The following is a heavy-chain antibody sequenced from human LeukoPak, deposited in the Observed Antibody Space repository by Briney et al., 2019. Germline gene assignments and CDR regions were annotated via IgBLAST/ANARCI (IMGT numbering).Heavy chain of an antibody. J-gene: IGHJ3*02. V-gene: IGHV4-59*01. CDR1: GGSISSYY. Sequence: SETLSLTCTVSGGSISSYYWSWIRQPPGEGLEWIGYIYCSGSTNYNPSLKSRVTISVDTSKNQFSLKPSSVTAADTAVYYCARDITDAFDIWGQGTMVTVSS. CDR2: IYCSGST. CDR3: ARDITDAFDI.